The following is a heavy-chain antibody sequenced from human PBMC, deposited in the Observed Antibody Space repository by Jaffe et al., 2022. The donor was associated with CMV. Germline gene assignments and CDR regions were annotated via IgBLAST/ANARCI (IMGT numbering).Heavy chain of an antibody. CDR3: ASPGAAAKVYHFDY. CDR1: GGSISSSSYY. CDR2: IYYSGST. D-gene: IGHD2-2*01. J-gene: IGHJ4*02. Sequence: QLQLQESGPGLVKPSETLSLTCTVSGGSISSSSYYWGWIRQPPGKGLEWIGSIYYSGSTYYNPSLKSRVTISVDTSKNQFSLKLSSVTAADTAVYYCASPGAAAKVYHFDYWGQGTLVTVSS. V-gene: IGHV4-39*01.